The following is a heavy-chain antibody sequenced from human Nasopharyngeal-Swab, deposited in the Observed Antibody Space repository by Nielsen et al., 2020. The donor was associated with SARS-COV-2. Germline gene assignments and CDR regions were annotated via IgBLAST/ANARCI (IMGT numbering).Heavy chain of an antibody. D-gene: IGHD3-3*01. CDR2: IKNDGSEK. CDR3: AKITADYDFWSHQYYYYMDV. CDR1: GLSFSGSW. V-gene: IGHV3-7*03. J-gene: IGHJ6*03. Sequence: GESLKISCAATGLSFSGSWMTWVRPAPGKGLEWVANIKNDGSEKYYGDSVKGRFTISRDNAKNSLFLQMSPLRAEDTAVYYCAKITADYDFWSHQYYYYMDVWGKGTTVTVSS.